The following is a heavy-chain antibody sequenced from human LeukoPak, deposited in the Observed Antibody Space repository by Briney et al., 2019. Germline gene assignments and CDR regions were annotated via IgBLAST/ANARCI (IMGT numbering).Heavy chain of an antibody. CDR2: IRSRANSYAT. Sequence: GGSLRLSRAAPGFTFSGSAMHWVRQSSGKGLEWVGRIRSRANSYATTYAASVKGRFTISRDDSKNTAYLQMNSLKSEDTAVYYCTRPRLDNTSQGAASWGQGTLVTVSS. J-gene: IGHJ4*02. V-gene: IGHV3-73*01. CDR1: GFTFSGSA. D-gene: IGHD2-2*03. CDR3: TRPRLDNTSQGAAS.